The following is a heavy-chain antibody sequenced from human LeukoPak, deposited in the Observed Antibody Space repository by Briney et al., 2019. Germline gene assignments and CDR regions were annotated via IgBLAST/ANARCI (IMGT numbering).Heavy chain of an antibody. CDR2: ISGSGGST. D-gene: IGHD3-10*01. CDR1: GFTFKDDG. Sequence: GGSLRLSFAASGFTFKDDGMSWVRQAPGKGLEWVSTISGSGGSTSYADSVQGRFTISRDNSKNTLHLQMNSLRADDTAVYYCAKHRMVRGIFTDYYFYGWGQGTLVTVSS. V-gene: IGHV3-23*01. J-gene: IGHJ4*02. CDR3: AKHRMVRGIFTDYYFYG.